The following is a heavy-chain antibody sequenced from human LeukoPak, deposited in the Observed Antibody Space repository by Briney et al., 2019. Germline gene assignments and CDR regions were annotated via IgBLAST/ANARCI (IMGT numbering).Heavy chain of an antibody. V-gene: IGHV4-4*07. CDR1: GGSISSYY. CDR3: AIVYYYDSSGYQDSHAFDI. J-gene: IGHJ3*02. Sequence: SETLSLTCTVSGGSISSYYWSWIRQPAGKGLEWIGRIYTSGSTNYNPSLKSRVTMSVDTSKNQFSLKLSSVTAADTAVYYCAIVYYYDSSGYQDSHAFDIWGQGTMVTVSS. CDR2: IYTSGST. D-gene: IGHD3-22*01.